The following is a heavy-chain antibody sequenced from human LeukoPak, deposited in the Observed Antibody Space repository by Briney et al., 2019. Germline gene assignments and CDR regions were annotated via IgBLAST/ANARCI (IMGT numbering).Heavy chain of an antibody. V-gene: IGHV4-59*01. CDR3: ARSDQHGSGSDWTTPFDAFDI. CDR1: GGSISGFY. J-gene: IGHJ3*02. CDR2: VSYTGST. D-gene: IGHD3-10*01. Sequence: KASETLSLTCTVSGGSISGFYWSWIRQPPGRGPECIGYVSYTGSTNYNPSLKSRVTISLDTSKSQFSLKLSSVTTADTAVYRCARSDQHGSGSDWTTPFDAFDIWSQGTMVTVSS.